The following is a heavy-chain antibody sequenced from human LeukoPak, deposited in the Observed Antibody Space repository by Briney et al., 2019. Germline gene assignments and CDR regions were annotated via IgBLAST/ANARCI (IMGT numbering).Heavy chain of an antibody. D-gene: IGHD1-1*01. CDR2: IHPEGNEK. CDR1: ALTFSNLW. J-gene: IGHJ4*02. CDR3: ARGDDFSGDH. V-gene: IGHV3-7*04. Sequence: PGRSLRLSCALSALTFSNLWMSWIRQAPGRGLEWVANIHPEGNEKYHVESVKGRFTISRDNAKNSLFLQMNGLRVEDTAVYYCARGDDFSGDHWGQGTLVTVSS.